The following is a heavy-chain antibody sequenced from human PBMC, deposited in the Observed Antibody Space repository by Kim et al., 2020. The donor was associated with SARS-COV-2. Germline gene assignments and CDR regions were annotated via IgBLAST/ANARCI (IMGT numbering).Heavy chain of an antibody. CDR3: ARDWGATGL. D-gene: IGHD1-26*01. Sequence: TNDHPPLQNQVTITVDTSRNQFSLKLSSVTAADTAVYYCARDWGATGLWGQGTLVTVSS. J-gene: IGHJ4*02. V-gene: IGHV4-59*01. CDR2: T.